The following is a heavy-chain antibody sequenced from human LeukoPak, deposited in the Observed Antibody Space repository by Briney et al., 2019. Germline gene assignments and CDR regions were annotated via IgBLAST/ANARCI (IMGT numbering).Heavy chain of an antibody. CDR1: GGSISSYY. D-gene: IGHD4-17*01. J-gene: IGHJ5*02. Sequence: SETLSLTCTVSGGSISSYYWSWIRQPPGKGLEWIGYIYYSGSTNYNPSLKSRVTISVDTSKNQFSLKLSSVTAADTAVYYCSVVGDYEQFDPWGQGTLVTVSS. CDR3: SVVGDYEQFDP. V-gene: IGHV4-59*12. CDR2: IYYSGST.